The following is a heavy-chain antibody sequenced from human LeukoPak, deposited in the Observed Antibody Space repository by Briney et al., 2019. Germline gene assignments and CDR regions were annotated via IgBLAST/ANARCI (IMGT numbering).Heavy chain of an antibody. Sequence: ASVKVSCKGSGYTFTTYGINWVRQAPGQGLEWMGWVSGNNGKTNYAQKLQGRVTMTTDTSTNTAYMELRSLRSDDTAVYYCARDFYHSGTNWYDVFDVWGQGTMVTVSS. D-gene: IGHD1-1*01. CDR3: ARDFYHSGTNWYDVFDV. V-gene: IGHV1-18*01. CDR1: GYTFTTYG. J-gene: IGHJ3*01. CDR2: VSGNNGKT.